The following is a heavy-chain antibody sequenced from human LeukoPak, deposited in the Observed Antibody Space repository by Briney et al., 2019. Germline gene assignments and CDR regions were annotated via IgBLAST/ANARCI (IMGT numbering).Heavy chain of an antibody. J-gene: IGHJ4*02. CDR3: ARELSDYRVTGGYHHYFDL. D-gene: IGHD2-8*02. CDR2: IYRGGTT. CDR1: GFTVCTSY. V-gene: IGHV3-53*01. Sequence: PGGSLRLSCAASGFTVCTSYMTWVRQGPGKGLEWVSVIYRGGTTVYADSVKGRFTISIDISENTLSLQMNNLRADDTAVYYCARELSDYRVTGGYHHYFDLWGQGTLVSVSS.